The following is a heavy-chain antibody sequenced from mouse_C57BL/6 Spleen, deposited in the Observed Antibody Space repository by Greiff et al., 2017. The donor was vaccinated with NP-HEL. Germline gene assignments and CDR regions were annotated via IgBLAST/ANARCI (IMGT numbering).Heavy chain of an antibody. J-gene: IGHJ4*01. D-gene: IGHD1-1*01. CDR2: ISSGGSYT. V-gene: IGHV5-6*01. Sequence: EVQGVESGGDLVKPGGSLKLSCAASGFTFSSYGMSWVRQTPDKRLEWVATISSGGSYTYYPDSVKGRFTISRDNAKNTLYLQMSSLKSEDTAMYYCARHDPVVADAMDYWGQGTSVTVSS. CDR3: ARHDPVVADAMDY. CDR1: GFTFSSYG.